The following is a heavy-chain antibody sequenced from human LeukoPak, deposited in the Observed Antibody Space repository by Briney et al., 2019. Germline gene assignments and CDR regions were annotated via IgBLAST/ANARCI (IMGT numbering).Heavy chain of an antibody. CDR3: AKDPLGYSYGYGYYFDY. CDR2: ISGSGGST. V-gene: IGHV3-23*01. J-gene: IGHJ4*02. CDR1: GFTFSSYA. Sequence: GGSLRLSCAASGFTFSSYAMSWVRQAPGKGLEWVSAISGSGGSTYYADSVKGRFTISRDNSKNTLYLQMNSLRAEDTAVYYCAKDPLGYSYGYGYYFDYWGQGTLVTVSS. D-gene: IGHD5-18*01.